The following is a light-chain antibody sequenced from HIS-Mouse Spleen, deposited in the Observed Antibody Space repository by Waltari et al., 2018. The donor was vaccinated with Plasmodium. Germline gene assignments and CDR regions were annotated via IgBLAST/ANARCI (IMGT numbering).Light chain of an antibody. J-gene: IGLJ3*02. Sequence: SSELTQPSSVSVSPGQTARSTCSGEVLAKKTYARWFHQKPGQAPVRVIYKDSERPSGIPERFSGSSSGTTVTLTISGAQVEDEADYYCYSAADNNLVFGGGTKLTVL. CDR2: KDS. CDR3: YSAADNNLV. V-gene: IGLV3-27*01. CDR1: VLAKKTY.